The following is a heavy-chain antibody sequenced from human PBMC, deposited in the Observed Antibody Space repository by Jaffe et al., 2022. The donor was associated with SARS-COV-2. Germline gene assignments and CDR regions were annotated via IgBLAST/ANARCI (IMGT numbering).Heavy chain of an antibody. V-gene: IGHV3-23*01. CDR1: GFTFSSYA. CDR3: AKDGSRGVITKKRPDDAFDI. D-gene: IGHD3-3*01. Sequence: EVQLLESGGGLVQPGGSLRLSCAASGFTFSSYAMSWVRQAPGKGLEWVSAISGSGGSTYYADSVKGRFTISRDNSKNTLYLQMNSLRAEDTAVYYCAKDGSRGVITKKRPDDAFDIWGQGTMVTVSS. CDR2: ISGSGGST. J-gene: IGHJ3*02.